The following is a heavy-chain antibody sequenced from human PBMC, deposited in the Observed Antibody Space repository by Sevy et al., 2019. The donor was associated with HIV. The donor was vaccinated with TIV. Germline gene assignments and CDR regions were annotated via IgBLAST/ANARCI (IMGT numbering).Heavy chain of an antibody. CDR3: ARDRMTTGGGMDV. J-gene: IGHJ6*03. CDR1: GGSISSYY. D-gene: IGHD4-17*01. Sequence: SENLSLTCTVSGGSISSYYWSWIRQPPGKGLEWVGYIYYSGSTNYNPSLKSRVTISVDTSKNQYSLKLSSVTAADTCAYYCARDRMTTGGGMDVWGKGTTVTVSS. V-gene: IGHV4-59*01. CDR2: IYYSGST.